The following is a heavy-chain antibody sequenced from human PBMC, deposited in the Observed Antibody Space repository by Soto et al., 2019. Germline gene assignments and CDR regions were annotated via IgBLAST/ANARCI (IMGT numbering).Heavy chain of an antibody. CDR2: VTGSGDGT. CDR1: GFTFTNYA. CDR3: VGGWDPLDF. V-gene: IGHV3-23*01. D-gene: IGHD1-26*01. J-gene: IGHJ4*02. Sequence: EVQLLESGGGLVQPGGSLRLSCAASGFTFTNYAMSWVRQAPGKGLEWVSSVTGSGDGTYYADSVKGRFTISRDNSKNTLFLQMNSLRAEDTAVYYCVGGWDPLDFWSQGTLVTVSS.